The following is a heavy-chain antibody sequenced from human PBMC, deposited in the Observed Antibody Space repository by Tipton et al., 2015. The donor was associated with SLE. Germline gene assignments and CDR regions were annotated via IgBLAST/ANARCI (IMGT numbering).Heavy chain of an antibody. CDR3: VRVPGGSYPSWFDP. J-gene: IGHJ5*02. CDR2: IYYSEST. Sequence: TLSLTCTVSGGSISSYYWGWIRQPPGKGLEWIGSIYYSESTYYNPSLKSRVTISVDTSKNQFSLKLSSVTAADTAVYYCVRVPGGSYPSWFDPWGQGTLVTVSS. D-gene: IGHD1-26*01. V-gene: IGHV4-39*07. CDR1: GGSISSYY.